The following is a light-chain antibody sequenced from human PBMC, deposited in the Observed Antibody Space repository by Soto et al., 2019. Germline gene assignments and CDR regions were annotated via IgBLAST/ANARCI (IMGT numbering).Light chain of an antibody. CDR3: QHYNTYSTWT. V-gene: IGKV1-5*01. J-gene: IGKJ1*01. Sequence: DIQMNQSASTLSASVGDRVTITSLASQSISSWLSWYQQKPGKAPKLLIYDASSLQSGVPSRFSGSGSGTEFTLTISGLQPDDFATYYCQHYNTYSTWTFGQGTKVAIK. CDR1: QSISSW. CDR2: DAS.